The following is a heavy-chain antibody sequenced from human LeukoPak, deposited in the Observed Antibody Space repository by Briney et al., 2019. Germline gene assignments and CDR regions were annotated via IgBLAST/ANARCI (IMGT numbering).Heavy chain of an antibody. CDR3: ARDPSGGFDY. V-gene: IGHV1-2*02. D-gene: IGHD3-10*01. CDR2: MNPNSGGT. Sequence: GASMKVSCKASGYTFTDYYIHWVRQAPGQGLEWMGWMNPNSGGTNYAQKFQGRVTMARDTSISTAYMELSRLRSDDTAVYYCARDPSGGFDYWGQGTLVTVSS. CDR1: GYTFTDYY. J-gene: IGHJ4*02.